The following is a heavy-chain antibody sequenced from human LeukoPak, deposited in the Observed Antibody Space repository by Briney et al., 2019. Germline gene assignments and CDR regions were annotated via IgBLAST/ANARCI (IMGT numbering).Heavy chain of an antibody. CDR1: GGSFSGYY. V-gene: IGHV4-34*01. J-gene: IGHJ4*02. D-gene: IGHD3-22*01. CDR3: ASLSYYDSSGYYSSPG. CDR2: INHSGST. Sequence: SETLSLTCAVYGGSFSGYYWSWIRQPPGKGLEWIGEINHSGSTNYNPSLKSRVTISVDKSKNQFSLKLSSVTAADTAVYYCASLSYYDSSGYYSSPGWGQGTLVTVSS.